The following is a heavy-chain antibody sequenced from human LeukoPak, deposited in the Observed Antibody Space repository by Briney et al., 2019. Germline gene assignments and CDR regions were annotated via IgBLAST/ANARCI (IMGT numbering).Heavy chain of an antibody. D-gene: IGHD6-13*01. J-gene: IGHJ4*02. Sequence: SETLSLTCTVSGGSISSHYWSWIRQPPGKGLEWIGYIYYSGSTNYNPSLKSRVTISVDTSKNQFSLKLSSVAAADTAVYYCAREGVSSTPYTQLGYYFDYWGQGTLVTVSS. CDR2: IYYSGST. CDR1: GGSISSHY. CDR3: AREGVSSTPYTQLGYYFDY. V-gene: IGHV4-59*11.